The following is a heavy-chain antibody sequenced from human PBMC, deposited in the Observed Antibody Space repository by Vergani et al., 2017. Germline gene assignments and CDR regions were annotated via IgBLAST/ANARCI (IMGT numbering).Heavy chain of an antibody. D-gene: IGHD6-13*01. CDR1: GFTFSSYG. CDR2: IWYDGSNK. J-gene: IGHJ4*02. CDR3: ARDRVSSSWHLDY. Sequence: VQLVESGGGLVKPGGSLRLSCAASGFTFSSYGMHWVRQAPGKGLEWVAVIWYDGSNKYYADSVKGRFTISRDNSKNTLYLQMNSLRAEDTAVYYCARDRVSSSWHLDYWGQGTLVTVSS. V-gene: IGHV3-33*08.